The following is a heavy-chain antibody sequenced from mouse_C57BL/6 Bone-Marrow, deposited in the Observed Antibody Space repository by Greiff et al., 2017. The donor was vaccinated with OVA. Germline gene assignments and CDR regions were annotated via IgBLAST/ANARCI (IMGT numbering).Heavy chain of an antibody. CDR1: GYTFTSYW. D-gene: IGHD1-1*01. CDR3: AVTTVVAGGMDY. CDR2: IDPSDSYT. Sequence: QVQLQQPGAELVMPGASVKLSCKASGYTFTSYWMHWVKQRPGQGLEWIGEIDPSDSYTNYNQKFKGKSTLTVDKSSSTAYMQLSSLTSEDSAVYDCAVTTVVAGGMDYWGQGTSVTVSS. V-gene: IGHV1-69*01. J-gene: IGHJ4*01.